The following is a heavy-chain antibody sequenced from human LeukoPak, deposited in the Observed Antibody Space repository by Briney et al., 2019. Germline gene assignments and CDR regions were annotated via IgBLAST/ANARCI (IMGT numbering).Heavy chain of an antibody. D-gene: IGHD1-26*01. Sequence: SETLSLTCTVSGGSISSSSYYWGWIRQPPGKGLEWIGSIYYSGSTYYNPSLKSRVTISVDTSKNQVSLKLSSVTAADTAAYYCARPLPEVGATTSPWFDPWGQGTLVTVSS. V-gene: IGHV4-39*01. CDR2: IYYSGST. CDR1: GGSISSSSYY. J-gene: IGHJ5*02. CDR3: ARPLPEVGATTSPWFDP.